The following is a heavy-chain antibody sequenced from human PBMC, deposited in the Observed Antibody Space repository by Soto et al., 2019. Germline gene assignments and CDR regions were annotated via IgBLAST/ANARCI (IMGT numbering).Heavy chain of an antibody. CDR2: FDPEYGGT. CDR1: GYALTALS. J-gene: IGHJ6*02. Sequence: ASVKVSCKVSGYALTALSIHWVRLGPGKGLEWMGSFDPEYGGTIYAHKFQGRVTMTEDTSTETAYMELSSLRIEDTAVYFCTTSNLNYAMEVWGQGITVTVSS. CDR3: TTSNLNYAMEV. V-gene: IGHV1-24*01.